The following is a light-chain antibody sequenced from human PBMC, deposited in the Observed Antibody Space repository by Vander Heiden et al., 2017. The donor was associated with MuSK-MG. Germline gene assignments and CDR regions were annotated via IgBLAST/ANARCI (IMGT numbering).Light chain of an antibody. CDR1: SSDVGGYNY. Sequence: QSALTQPRSVSGSPGQSVTIPCTGTSSDVGGYNYVSWYQQHPGKAPKLMIDDVSKRPAGVPDSFSGSKSGNTAALTISGLQAEDEADYYCCSYAGSYVVFGGGTKLTVL. CDR2: DVS. V-gene: IGLV2-11*01. CDR3: CSYAGSYVV. J-gene: IGLJ2*01.